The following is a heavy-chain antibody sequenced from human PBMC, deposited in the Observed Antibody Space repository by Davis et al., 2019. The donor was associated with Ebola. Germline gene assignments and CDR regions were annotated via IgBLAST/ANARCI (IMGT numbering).Heavy chain of an antibody. CDR2: IYHSGST. CDR1: GGPIRSAGYS. V-gene: IGHV4-30-2*01. CDR3: ASSSYDFWSGYYGY. D-gene: IGHD3-3*01. Sequence: LRPSCAVSGGPIRSAGYSWSWIRQPPGKGLEWIGYIYHSGSTYYNPSLKSRVTISVDTSKNQFSLKLSSVTAADTAVYYCASSSYDFWSGYYGYWGQGTLVTVSS. J-gene: IGHJ4*02.